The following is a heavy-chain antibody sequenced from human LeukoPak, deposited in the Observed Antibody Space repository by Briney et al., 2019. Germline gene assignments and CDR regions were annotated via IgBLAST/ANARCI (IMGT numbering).Heavy chain of an antibody. J-gene: IGHJ4*02. CDR3: ARETFHCTTTICYPYYFDF. V-gene: IGHV4-31*03. D-gene: IGHD2-2*01. Sequence: SQTLSLTCSVSGGSINTGDYYWSWIRQHPGKGLEWVGYIYHSGNTYYNPSLRSRLTISVDTSKNQFSLKLSSVTAADTAVYYCARETFHCTTTICYPYYFDFWGQGILVTVPS. CDR2: IYHSGNT. CDR1: GGSINTGDYY.